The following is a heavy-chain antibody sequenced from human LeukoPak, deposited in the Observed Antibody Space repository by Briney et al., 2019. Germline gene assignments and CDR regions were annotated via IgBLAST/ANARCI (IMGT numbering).Heavy chain of an antibody. D-gene: IGHD3-22*01. CDR2: IYYSGST. CDR3: ARGPGSSGYYRWFDP. CDR1: GGSISSSSYY. Sequence: SETLSLTCTVSGGSISSSSYYWGWIRQPPGKGLEWIGSIYYSGSTYYNPSLKSRVTISVDTSKNQFSLKLSSVTAADTAVYYCARGPGSSGYYRWFDPWGQGTLVTVSS. V-gene: IGHV4-39*01. J-gene: IGHJ5*02.